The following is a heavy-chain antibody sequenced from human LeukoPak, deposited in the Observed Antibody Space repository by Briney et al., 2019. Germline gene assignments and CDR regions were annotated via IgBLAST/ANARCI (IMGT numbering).Heavy chain of an antibody. CDR1: GFTFSTYT. D-gene: IGHD3-22*01. J-gene: IGHJ4*02. CDR2: ISSSSSTT. CDR3: ARNYYDSSGYYGSVDY. V-gene: IGHV3-48*01. Sequence: GGSLRLSCAASGFTFSTYTMTWVRQAPGRGLEWVSYISSSSSTTYYADSVQGRFTISRDNAKNSLYLQMNGLRAEDTAVYYCARNYYDSSGYYGSVDYWGQGTLVTVSS.